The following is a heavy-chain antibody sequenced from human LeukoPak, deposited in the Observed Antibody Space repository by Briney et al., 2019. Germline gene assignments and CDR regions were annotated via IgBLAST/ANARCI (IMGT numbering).Heavy chain of an antibody. CDR1: GGPISSGGYS. V-gene: IGHV4-30-2*01. D-gene: IGHD1-26*01. CDR2: IFQSGSP. CDR3: ARDRAGLGLLDF. Sequence: SETLSLTCAVSGGPISSGGYSWAWLRQPPGKGLEWIGYIFQSGSPSYNPSLRSRVTISVDTSRNQFSLKLNSVTAADTAMYYCARDRAGLGLLDFWGPGTMVTVSS. J-gene: IGHJ3*01.